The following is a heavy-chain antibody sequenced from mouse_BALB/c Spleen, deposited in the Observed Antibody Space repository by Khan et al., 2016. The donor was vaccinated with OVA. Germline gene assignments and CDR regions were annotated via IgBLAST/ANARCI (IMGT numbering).Heavy chain of an antibody. D-gene: IGHD3-2*02. Sequence: QVQLKQSGAELVRPGTSVRLSCKTSGYIFTSYWIHWVKPRSGQGLEWIARIYPGTDNTYYNEKFKDKATLTADKSSSTAYLQLSSLKSEDSSVFFCAREEAWYYFDYWGQGTTLTVSS. V-gene: IGHV1-76*01. CDR1: GYIFTSYW. CDR2: IYPGTDNT. CDR3: AREEAWYYFDY. J-gene: IGHJ2*01.